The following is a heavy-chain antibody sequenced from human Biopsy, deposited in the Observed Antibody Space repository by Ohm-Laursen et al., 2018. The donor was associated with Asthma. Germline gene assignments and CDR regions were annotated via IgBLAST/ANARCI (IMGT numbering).Heavy chain of an antibody. J-gene: IGHJ3*01. CDR1: GYTFIHFA. CDR2: INAGDGNT. V-gene: IGHV1-3*01. CDR3: ARTYYDFLTGQVNDAFAL. D-gene: IGHD3-9*01. Sequence: ASVKVSCKVSGYTFIHFAIHWVRQAPGQRLEWMGRINAGDGNTKYSQKFQGRVTITRDTSASTAYMDLRSLRSEDTAMYYCARTYYDFLTGQVNDAFALWGQGTMVTVSS.